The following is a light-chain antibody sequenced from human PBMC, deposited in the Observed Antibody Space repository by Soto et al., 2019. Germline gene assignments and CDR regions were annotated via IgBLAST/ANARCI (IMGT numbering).Light chain of an antibody. CDR1: QSVSNNY. J-gene: IGKJ4*01. CDR2: DAS. CDR3: QHRSNWLSLT. Sequence: EIVLMQSPGTLSVAPGERASLSSRAIQSVSNNYLAWYQQKPGQAPRLLMYDASNRAADIPARFSASGSGTDFTLTISSLEPEDFAVYYCQHRSNWLSLTFGGGTKVDIK. V-gene: IGKV3-11*01.